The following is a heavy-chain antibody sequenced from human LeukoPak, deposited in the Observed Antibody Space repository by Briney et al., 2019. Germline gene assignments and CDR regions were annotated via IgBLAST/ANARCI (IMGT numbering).Heavy chain of an antibody. D-gene: IGHD3-10*02. V-gene: IGHV3-30*04. Sequence: GRSLRLSCASSGFTLRRYAMHWVRQAPGKGLEWVSVISYDGTNKYYAGSVKGRFTISRDNSKNTLYLQMNSLRAEDTAVYYCARDPDFCSGHPFDIWGQGTMVTVSP. J-gene: IGHJ3*02. CDR3: ARDPDFCSGHPFDI. CDR1: GFTLRRYA. CDR2: ISYDGTNK.